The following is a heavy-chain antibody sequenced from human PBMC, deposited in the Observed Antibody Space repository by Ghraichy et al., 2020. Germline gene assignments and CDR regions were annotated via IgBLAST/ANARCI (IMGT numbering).Heavy chain of an antibody. Sequence: SETLSLTCTVSGGSISSSSYYWGWIRQPPGKGLEWIGSIYYSGSTYYNPSLKSRVTISVDTSKNQFSLKLSSVTAADTAVYYCARLHPPVLLWFGELSHYYFDYWGQGTLVTVSS. CDR1: GGSISSSSYY. D-gene: IGHD3-10*01. V-gene: IGHV4-39*01. CDR3: ARLHPPVLLWFGELSHYYFDY. CDR2: IYYSGST. J-gene: IGHJ4*02.